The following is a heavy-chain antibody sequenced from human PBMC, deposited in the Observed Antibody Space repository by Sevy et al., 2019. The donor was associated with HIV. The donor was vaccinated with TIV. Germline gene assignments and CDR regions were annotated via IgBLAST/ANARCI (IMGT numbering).Heavy chain of an antibody. CDR3: ARGEGDSYGYAPRV. V-gene: IGHV3-33*01. CDR2: IWYDGSIK. CDR1: GFTFSSYA. J-gene: IGHJ4*02. Sequence: GGSLRLSCAASGFTFSSYAMHWVRQAPGKGLEWVAVIWYDGSIKYYIHSVEGRFTISRDNSKNTLYLQMSSLRVEDTAVYYCARGEGDSYGYAPRVWGQGTLVTVSS. D-gene: IGHD5-18*01.